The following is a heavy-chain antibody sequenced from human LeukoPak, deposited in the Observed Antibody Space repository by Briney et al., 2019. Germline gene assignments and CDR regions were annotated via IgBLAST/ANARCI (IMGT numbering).Heavy chain of an antibody. Sequence: SQTLSLTCTVSGDSISSGSYYWSWIRQPAGKGLEWIGRIHIRGTTNYNPSLKSRVTISLDTSKNQFSLKVRSVTAADTAVYFCARVRAVAGTPFDYWGQGTLVTVSS. CDR2: IHIRGTT. D-gene: IGHD6-19*01. CDR3: ARVRAVAGTPFDY. J-gene: IGHJ4*02. CDR1: GDSISSGSYY. V-gene: IGHV4-61*02.